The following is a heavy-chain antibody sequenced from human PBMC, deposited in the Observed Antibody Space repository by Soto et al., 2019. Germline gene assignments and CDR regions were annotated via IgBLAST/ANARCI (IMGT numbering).Heavy chain of an antibody. J-gene: IGHJ2*01. CDR2: IYSGGST. D-gene: IGHD3-16*01. CDR1: GFTVSSNY. CDR3: ARDGGRVALYWYFDL. Sequence: EVQLVETGGGLIQPGGSLRLSCAASGFTVSSNYMSWVRQAPGKGLEWVSVIYSGGSTYYADSVKGRFTISRDNSKNTLYLQMNSLRAEDTAVYYCARDGGRVALYWYFDLWGRGTLVTVSS. V-gene: IGHV3-53*02.